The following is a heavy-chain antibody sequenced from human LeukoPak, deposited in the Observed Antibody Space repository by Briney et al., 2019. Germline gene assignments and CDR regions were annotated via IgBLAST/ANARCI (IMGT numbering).Heavy chain of an antibody. D-gene: IGHD5-18*01. Sequence: GGSLRLSCAASGFTFDDYTMHWVRQAPGKGLEWVSLISWDGGSTYYADSVKGRFTISRDNSKNSLYLQMNSLRTEDTALYYCAKDTADTADGLFFDYWGRGTLVTVSS. CDR3: AKDTADTADGLFFDY. J-gene: IGHJ4*02. V-gene: IGHV3-43*01. CDR2: ISWDGGST. CDR1: GFTFDDYT.